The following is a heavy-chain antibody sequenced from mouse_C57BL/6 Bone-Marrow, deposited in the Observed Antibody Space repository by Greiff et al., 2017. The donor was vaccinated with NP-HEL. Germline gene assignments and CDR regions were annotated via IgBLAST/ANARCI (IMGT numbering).Heavy chain of an antibody. D-gene: IGHD1-1*02. CDR2: IYPGSGNT. V-gene: IGHV1-76*01. J-gene: IGHJ3*01. CDR3: AGGNCGFAD. CDR1: GYTFTDYY. Sequence: QVQLKESGAELVRPGASVKLSCKASGYTFTDYYINWVKQRPGQGLEWIARIYPGSGNTYYNEKFKGKATLTAEKSSSTAYMQLSSLTSEDSAVYFCAGGNCGFADWGKGTLVTVSA.